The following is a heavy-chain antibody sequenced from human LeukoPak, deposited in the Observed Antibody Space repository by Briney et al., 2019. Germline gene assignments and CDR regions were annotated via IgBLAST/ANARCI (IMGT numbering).Heavy chain of an antibody. CDR1: GASNNSYY. J-gene: IGHJ5*02. V-gene: IGHV4-4*09. CDR3: ARKAPKKGWFDP. Sequence: PETLSLTRTVSGASNNSYYWSWIRQPPGKGLEWIGYTHPSGNTNYSPSLKSRVTISMDTSTNQFSLKVRSVTAADTAVYYCARKAPKKGWFDPWGQGTLVTVSS. CDR2: THPSGNT.